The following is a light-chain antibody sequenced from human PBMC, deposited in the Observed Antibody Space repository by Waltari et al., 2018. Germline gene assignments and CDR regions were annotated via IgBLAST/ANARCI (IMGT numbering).Light chain of an antibody. CDR1: SSDVGDYKY. CDR3: CSYAGSATPVL. V-gene: IGLV2-23*02. CDR2: DVT. J-gene: IGLJ2*01. Sequence: QSALTQAASVSGSPGQSITISCAGTSSDVGDYKYVSWYQPHPGKAPKLMIYDVTKRPSGVSNRFSGSKSASTASLTISGLQAEDEADYYCCSYAGSATPVLFGGGTKLTVL.